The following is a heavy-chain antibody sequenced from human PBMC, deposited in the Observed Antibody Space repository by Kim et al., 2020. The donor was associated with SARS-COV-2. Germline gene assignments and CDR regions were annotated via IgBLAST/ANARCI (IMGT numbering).Heavy chain of an antibody. CDR2: IYYSGST. Sequence: SETLSLTCTVSGGSISSYYWSWIRQPPGKGLEWIGYIYYSGSTNYNPSLKSRVTTSVDTSKNQFSLKLSSVTAADTAVYYCARDRIGYCSSISCSPYFDSWGERTLVTVSS. CDR1: GGSISSYY. D-gene: IGHD2-2*01. J-gene: IGHJ4*02. CDR3: ARDRIGYCSSISCSPYFDS. V-gene: IGHV4-59*01.